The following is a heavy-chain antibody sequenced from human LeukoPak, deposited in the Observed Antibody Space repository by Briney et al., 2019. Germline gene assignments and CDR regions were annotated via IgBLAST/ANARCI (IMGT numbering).Heavy chain of an antibody. CDR2: ISYDGSNK. CDR1: GFTFSSYA. D-gene: IGHD4-11*01. Sequence: GRSLRLSCAASGFTFSSYAMHWVRQAPGKGLEWVAVISYDGSNKYYADSVKGRFTISRDNSKNTLYLQMNSLRAEDTAVYYCARDLEATVTTAFNYWGQGTLVTVSS. J-gene: IGHJ4*02. V-gene: IGHV3-30-3*01. CDR3: ARDLEATVTTAFNY.